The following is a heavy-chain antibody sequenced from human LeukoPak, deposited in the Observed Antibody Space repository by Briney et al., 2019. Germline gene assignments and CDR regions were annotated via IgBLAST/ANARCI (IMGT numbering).Heavy chain of an antibody. CDR3: ARSRRGSGYYFGLDV. CDR2: ISHMGDTT. V-gene: IGHV3-48*01. J-gene: IGHJ6*02. Sequence: QSGGSLRLSCAASGFTLHFYSLNWVRQAPGKGLEWISFISHMGDTTYYADSVKGRFTISRDNAKNSLFLQMNSLRVEGTAVYYCARSRRGSGYYFGLDVWGRGTTVTVSS. CDR1: GFTLHFYS. D-gene: IGHD2-15*01.